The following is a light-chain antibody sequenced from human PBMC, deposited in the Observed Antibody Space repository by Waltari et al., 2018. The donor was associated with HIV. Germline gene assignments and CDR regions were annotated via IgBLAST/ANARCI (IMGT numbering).Light chain of an antibody. CDR1: WTALLDSSNRNY. V-gene: IGKV4-1*01. J-gene: IGKJ1*01. CDR3: QQYFTTPPT. Sequence: EIVLTQSPDSLAVSLGETATIKCKSNWTALLDSSNRNYLAGYQQKPGQPPHVLIYCASTRESGVPDRFSGSGSGTDFTLTINSLQAEDVAVYFCQQYFTTPPTFGQGTKVEIK. CDR2: CAS.